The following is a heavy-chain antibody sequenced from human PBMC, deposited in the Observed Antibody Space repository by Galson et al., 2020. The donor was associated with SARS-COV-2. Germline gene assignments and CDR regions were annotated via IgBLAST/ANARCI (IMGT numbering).Heavy chain of an antibody. CDR3: ARVPINQYDDSGYYYYFDY. J-gene: IGHJ4*02. CDR2: ISPNSGGT. CDR1: GSTFTGYY. V-gene: IGHV1-2*02. Sequence: ASVKVSCKASGSTFTGYYSHWVRQAPGQGLEWVGWISPNSGGTNYAQKFQGRVTMTRDTSISTAYMELSRLRSDDTAVYYCARVPINQYDDSGYYYYFDYWCQGTLVTVSS. D-gene: IGHD3-22*01.